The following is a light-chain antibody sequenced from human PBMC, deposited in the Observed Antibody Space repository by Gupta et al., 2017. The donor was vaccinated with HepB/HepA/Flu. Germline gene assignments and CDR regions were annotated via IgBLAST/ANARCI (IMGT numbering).Light chain of an antibody. CDR1: QSISTY. CDR2: AAS. V-gene: IGKV1-39*01. Sequence: DIQMTQSPSSLSASVGDRVTITCRTSQSISTYLNWYQHKPGKAPDLLIFAASTLRSGVPSRFSGSGSGTDFTLTISMLQPEDFATYYCQQSDNIPRTFGQGTKVEIK. J-gene: IGKJ1*01. CDR3: QQSDNIPRT.